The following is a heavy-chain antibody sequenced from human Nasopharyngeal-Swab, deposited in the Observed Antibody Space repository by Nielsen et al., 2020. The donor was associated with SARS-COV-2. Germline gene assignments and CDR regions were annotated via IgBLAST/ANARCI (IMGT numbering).Heavy chain of an antibody. V-gene: IGHV4-39*01. CDR1: GGAISGSTYY. D-gene: IGHD2-8*01. CDR2: IYYTGNT. Sequence: SETLSLTCTVSGGAISGSTYYWGWIRQSPGKGLEWIANIYYTGNTYYNPSLRSRATISVDTSRSQFSLTLTSMTVADRGVYYCARTNTERPNFDSWGQGILVTVSS. CDR3: ARTNTERPNFDS. J-gene: IGHJ4*02.